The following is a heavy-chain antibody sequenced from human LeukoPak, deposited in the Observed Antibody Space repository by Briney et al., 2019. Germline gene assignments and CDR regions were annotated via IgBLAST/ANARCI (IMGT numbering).Heavy chain of an antibody. CDR1: GGSISSHY. CDR3: ARDFGPSREKYYYYYYMDV. V-gene: IGHV4-59*11. J-gene: IGHJ6*03. D-gene: IGHD3-16*01. Sequence: SETLSLTCTVSGGSISSHYWSWIRQPPGKGLEWIGYIYYSGSTNYNPSLKSRVTISVDTSKNQFSLKLSSVTAADTAVYYCARDFGPSREKYYYYYYMDVWGKGTTVTVSS. CDR2: IYYSGST.